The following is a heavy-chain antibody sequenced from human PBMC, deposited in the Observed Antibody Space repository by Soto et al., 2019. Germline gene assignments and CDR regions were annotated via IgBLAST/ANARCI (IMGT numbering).Heavy chain of an antibody. CDR3: AREVTMINWFDP. CDR2: INAGNGNT. V-gene: IGHV1-3*01. CDR1: GYIFTNYA. J-gene: IGHJ5*02. D-gene: IGHD3-22*01. Sequence: ASVKVSCKASGYIFTNYAMHWVRQAPGQRLEWMGWINAGNGNTKYSQKFQGRVNITRDTSASTAYMELSSLRSEDTAVYYCAREVTMINWFDPWGQGTLVTVSS.